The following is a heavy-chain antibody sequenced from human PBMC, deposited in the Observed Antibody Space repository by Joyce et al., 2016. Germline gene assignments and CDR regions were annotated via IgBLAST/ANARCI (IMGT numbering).Heavy chain of an antibody. CDR2: VKSKSQGGTT. CDR1: GFSFRNGW. D-gene: IGHD2-2*01. J-gene: IGHJ3*01. V-gene: IGHV3-15*01. CDR3: VTGLCIGTACHWDDAFDV. Sequence: EVQLVESGGGLVKPGGSLRLSCAASGFSFRNGWVTWVRQATGKGLAGVGRVKSKSQGGTTHYAAPVKGRFTISRDDSRDTAYLKMNSLKSEDTGVYFCVTGLCIGTACHWDDAFDVWGQGTMVTVSS.